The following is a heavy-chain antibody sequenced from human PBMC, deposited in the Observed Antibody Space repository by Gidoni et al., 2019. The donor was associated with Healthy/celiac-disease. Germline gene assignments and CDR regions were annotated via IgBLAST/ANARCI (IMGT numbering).Heavy chain of an antibody. V-gene: IGHV1-69*01. CDR2: IIPIFGTA. CDR1: GGTFSSYA. D-gene: IGHD3-16*01. J-gene: IGHJ6*02. CDR3: ARDGRLRIMITFGGVQNHYYYGMDV. Sequence: QVQLVQSGAEVKKPGSSVKVSCKASGGTFSSYAISWVRRAPGQGLEWMGGIIPIFGTANYAQKFQGRVTITADESTSTAYMELSSLRSEDTAVYYCARDGRLRIMITFGGVQNHYYYGMDVWGQGTTVTVSS.